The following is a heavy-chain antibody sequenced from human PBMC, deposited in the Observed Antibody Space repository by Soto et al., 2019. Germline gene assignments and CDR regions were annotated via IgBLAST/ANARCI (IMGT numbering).Heavy chain of an antibody. Sequence: QVQLVESGGGVVQPGGSLRLSCAASGFSFNNYGMHWVRQAPGKGLEWVAVILFDGSDNWYPDSVKGRFTISRDNSKNTLYLHMNSLTAEDTAVYYCVKDMGYCSGGSCYWGAYFYYYMDVWGKGTTVTVSS. J-gene: IGHJ6*03. V-gene: IGHV3-30*18. D-gene: IGHD2-15*01. CDR2: ILFDGSDN. CDR3: VKDMGYCSGGSCYWGAYFYYYMDV. CDR1: GFSFNNYG.